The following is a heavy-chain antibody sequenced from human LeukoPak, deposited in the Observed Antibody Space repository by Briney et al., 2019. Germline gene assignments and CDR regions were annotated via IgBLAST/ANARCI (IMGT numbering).Heavy chain of an antibody. CDR2: INHSGST. V-gene: IGHV4-34*01. J-gene: IGHJ4*02. Sequence: PSETLSLTCAVYGGSFSGYYWSWIRQPPGKGLEWIGEINHSGSTNYNPSLKSRVTISVDTSKNQFSLKLSSVTAEDTAVYYCARGLSHYYDSSGYHYWGQGTLVTVSS. CDR1: GGSFSGYY. CDR3: ARGLSHYYDSSGYHY. D-gene: IGHD3-22*01.